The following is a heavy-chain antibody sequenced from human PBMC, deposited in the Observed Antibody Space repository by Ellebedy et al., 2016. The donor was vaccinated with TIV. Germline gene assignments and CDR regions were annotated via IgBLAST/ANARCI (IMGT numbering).Heavy chain of an antibody. CDR1: GYTFTGYY. J-gene: IGHJ5*02. CDR3: ARDLPIITMVRGAKNNWFDP. CDR2: INPNSGGT. D-gene: IGHD3-10*01. Sequence: ASVKVSCKASGYTFTGYYMHWVRQAPGQGLEWMGWINPNSGGTNYAQKFQGRVTMTRDTSISTAYMGLSRLRSDDTAVYYCARDLPIITMVRGAKNNWFDPWGQGTLVTVSS. V-gene: IGHV1-2*02.